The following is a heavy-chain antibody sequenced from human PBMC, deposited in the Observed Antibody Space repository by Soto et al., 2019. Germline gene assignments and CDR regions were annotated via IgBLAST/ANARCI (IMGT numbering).Heavy chain of an antibody. CDR1: GFTFSSYW. V-gene: IGHV3-74*01. Sequence: GGSLRLSCAASGFTFSSYWMHWVRQAPGKGLVWVSRINSDGSSTSYADSVKGRFTISRDNAKNTLYLQMNSLRAEDTAVYYCATNLLWVGESSKVNWFDPWGQGTLVTVSS. CDR2: INSDGSST. D-gene: IGHD3-10*01. J-gene: IGHJ5*02. CDR3: ATNLLWVGESSKVNWFDP.